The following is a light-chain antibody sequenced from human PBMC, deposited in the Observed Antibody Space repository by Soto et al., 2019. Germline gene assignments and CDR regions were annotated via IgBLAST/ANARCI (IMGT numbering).Light chain of an antibody. V-gene: IGLV2-8*01. CDR2: EVS. J-gene: IGLJ2*01. Sequence: QSALTQPPSASGSPGQSVTISCTGTSSDVGGYNYVSWYQQHPGKAPKLMIYEVSKRPSGVPDRFSGSKSGNTASLTVSGLQDEDEADYYCSSYAGSNNLVFGGGTKPTLL. CDR1: SSDVGGYNY. CDR3: SSYAGSNNLV.